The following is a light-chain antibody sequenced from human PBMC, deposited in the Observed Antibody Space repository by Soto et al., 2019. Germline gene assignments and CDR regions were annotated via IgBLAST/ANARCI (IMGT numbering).Light chain of an antibody. CDR1: QSVSSSY. J-gene: IGKJ1*01. CDR2: DAS. Sequence: IVLTQSPGTLSLSQGERATLSCKASQSVSSSYLAWYQQKPGQAPRLLIYDASTRATGIPARFSGSGSGTEFTLTISSLQSEDFAVYYCQQLNNWPRTFGQGTKVDIK. V-gene: IGKV3-15*01. CDR3: QQLNNWPRT.